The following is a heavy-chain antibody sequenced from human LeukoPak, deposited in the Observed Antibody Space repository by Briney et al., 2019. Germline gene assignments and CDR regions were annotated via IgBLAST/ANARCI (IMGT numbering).Heavy chain of an antibody. V-gene: IGHV4-34*01. CDR3: NYGDYDRYFDY. J-gene: IGHJ4*02. Sequence: SETLSLTCAVYGGSFSGYYWSWIRQPPAKGLEWIGEINHSGSTNYSPSLKSRVTISVDTSKNQFSLTLSSVTAAATAVYYCNYGDYDRYFDYWGQGTLVTVSS. CDR2: INHSGST. D-gene: IGHD4-17*01. CDR1: GGSFSGYY.